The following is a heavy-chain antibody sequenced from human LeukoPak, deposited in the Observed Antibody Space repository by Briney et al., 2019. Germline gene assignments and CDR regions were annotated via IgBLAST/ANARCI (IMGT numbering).Heavy chain of an antibody. Sequence: SVKVSCKASGGTFSSYAISWVRQAPGQGLEWMGRIIPILGIANYAQKFQGRVTITADKSTSTAYMELSSLRSEDTAEYYCARGHHYYDSSGSDYWGQGTLVTVSS. D-gene: IGHD3-22*01. J-gene: IGHJ4*02. CDR3: ARGHHYYDSSGSDY. V-gene: IGHV1-69*04. CDR1: GGTFSSYA. CDR2: IIPILGIA.